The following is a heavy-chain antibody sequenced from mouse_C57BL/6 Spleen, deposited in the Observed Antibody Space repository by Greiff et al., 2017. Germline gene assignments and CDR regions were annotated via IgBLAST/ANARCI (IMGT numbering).Heavy chain of an antibody. D-gene: IGHD1-1*01. J-gene: IGHJ1*03. Sequence: QVQLQQPGAELVKPGASVKLSCKASGYTFTSYWMHWVKQRPGRGLEWIGRIDPNSGGTKYNEKFKSKATLTVDKPSSAAYMQRSSLTSEGSAVYYCARENPCGRRYFGVWGTGTTVTVSS. CDR1: GYTFTSYW. CDR2: IDPNSGGT. V-gene: IGHV1-72*01. CDR3: ARENPCGRRYFGV.